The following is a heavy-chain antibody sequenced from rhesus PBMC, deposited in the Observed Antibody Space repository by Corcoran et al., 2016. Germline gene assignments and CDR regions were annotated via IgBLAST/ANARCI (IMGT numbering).Heavy chain of an antibody. CDR2: IRSKAGGGTA. CDR3: TSGPNLDS. Sequence: EVQLVESGGGLVQPGGSLRVSCVASGFTFSKHYIYWVRQAPGKGLEWVGFIRSKAGGGTAEYAASVKGRFTISRDDSKSIVYLQMSSLKTEDTAVYYCTSGPNLDSWGQGVVVTVSS. CDR1: GFTFSKHY. J-gene: IGHJ6*01. V-gene: IGHV3-6*01.